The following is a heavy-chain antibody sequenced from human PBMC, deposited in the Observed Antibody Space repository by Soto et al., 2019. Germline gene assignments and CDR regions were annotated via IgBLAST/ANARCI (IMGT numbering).Heavy chain of an antibody. CDR1: GFTFDDYA. V-gene: IGHV3-9*01. Sequence: EVQLVESGGGLVQPGRSLRLSCAASGFTFDDYAMHWVRQAPGKGLEWVSGISWNSGSIGYADSVKGRFTISRDNAKNSLYLQMNSLRAEDTALYYCVKSSCSSISCHVDYWGLRSMVTVSP. CDR3: VKSSCSSISCHVDY. D-gene: IGHD2-2*01. CDR2: ISWNSGSI. J-gene: IGHJ4*02.